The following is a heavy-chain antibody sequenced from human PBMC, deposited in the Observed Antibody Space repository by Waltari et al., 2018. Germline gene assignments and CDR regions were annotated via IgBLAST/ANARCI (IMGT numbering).Heavy chain of an antibody. V-gene: IGHV3-48*04. CDR2: ISSFGTT. Sequence: EVQLVESGGGLVQPGGSLRCSCAASGFTFSRYNMNWVRQAPGKGLEWLSYISSFGTTDYADSVKGRFTISRDNADNSLSLQMNSLRAEDTAVYYCARAKTGDYYYYYMDVWGKGTTVTISS. CDR3: ARAKTGDYYYYYMDV. J-gene: IGHJ6*03. D-gene: IGHD3-10*01. CDR1: GFTFSRYN.